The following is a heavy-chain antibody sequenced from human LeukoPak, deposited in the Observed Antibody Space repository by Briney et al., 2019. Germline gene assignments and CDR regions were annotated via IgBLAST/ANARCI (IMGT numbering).Heavy chain of an antibody. CDR3: AKDQSMVRGVIIRMDAFDI. CDR2: ISSSSSHI. Sequence: GGSLRLSCAASGFTFSSQTMNWVRQAPGKGLEWVSSISSSSSHIYYADSVKGRFTISRDNSKNTLYLQTNSLRAEDTAVYYCAKDQSMVRGVIIRMDAFDIWGQGTMVTVSS. V-gene: IGHV3-21*04. J-gene: IGHJ3*02. CDR1: GFTFSSQT. D-gene: IGHD3-10*01.